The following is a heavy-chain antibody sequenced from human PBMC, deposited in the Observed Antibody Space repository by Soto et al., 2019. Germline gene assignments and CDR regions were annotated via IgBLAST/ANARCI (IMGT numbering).Heavy chain of an antibody. Sequence: ASVKVSCKASGYPFPSSDINWVRQATGQGLEWMGWMNPNSGNTGYAQKFQGRVTMTRNTSINTAYMELSSLRSEDTAVYYCAKQGPWHGSGTTCPSYFDSGGEGTLVTVSS. CDR3: AKQGPWHGSGTTCPSYFDS. D-gene: IGHD2-2*01. J-gene: IGHJ4*02. CDR2: MNPNSGNT. V-gene: IGHV1-8*01. CDR1: GYPFPSSD.